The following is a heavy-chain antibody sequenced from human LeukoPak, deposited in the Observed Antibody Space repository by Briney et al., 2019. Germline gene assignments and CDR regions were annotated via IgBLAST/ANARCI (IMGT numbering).Heavy chain of an antibody. CDR3: ARDPIYDAWFDP. V-gene: IGHV1-18*01. Sequence: ASVKVSCKASGYTFTSYGISWVRQAPGQGLEWMGWISGYNGNTNSAQKLQGRVTMTTDTSTSTAYMELRSLRSDDTAVYYCARDPIYDAWFDPWGQGTLVTVSS. D-gene: IGHD5/OR15-5a*01. CDR2: ISGYNGNT. CDR1: GYTFTSYG. J-gene: IGHJ5*02.